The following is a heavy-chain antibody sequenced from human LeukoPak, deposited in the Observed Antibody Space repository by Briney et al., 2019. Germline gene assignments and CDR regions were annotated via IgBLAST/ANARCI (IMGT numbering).Heavy chain of an antibody. J-gene: IGHJ3*02. V-gene: IGHV3-73*01. CDR3: AKDLAVAGRGDDAFDI. Sequence: GGSLRLSCAASGFTFSGSALHWVRQASGKGLEWVGRIRSTANGYATAYAASVKGRFTISRDDSKNTLYLQMNSLRAEDTAVYYCAKDLAVAGRGDDAFDIWGQGTMVTVSS. CDR2: IRSTANGYAT. CDR1: GFTFSGSA. D-gene: IGHD6-19*01.